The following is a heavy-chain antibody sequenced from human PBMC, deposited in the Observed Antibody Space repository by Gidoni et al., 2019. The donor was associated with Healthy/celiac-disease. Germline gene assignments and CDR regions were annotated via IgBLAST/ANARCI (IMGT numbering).Heavy chain of an antibody. CDR1: GFTLSSYS. CDR2: ISSCSIYI. Sequence: EVQLVEYGGCLVKPGGSLRLSCAASGFTLSSYSRNWVRQAPGKGLDWVSSISSCSIYIYYADSVKGRFTISRDNAKNSLYLQMNSLRAEDTAVYYCARDCGGDCYDAFDIWGQGTMVTVSS. D-gene: IGHD2-21*01. CDR3: ARDCGGDCYDAFDI. V-gene: IGHV3-21*01. J-gene: IGHJ3*02.